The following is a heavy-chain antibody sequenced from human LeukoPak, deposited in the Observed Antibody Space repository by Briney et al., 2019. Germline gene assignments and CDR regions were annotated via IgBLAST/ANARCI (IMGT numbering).Heavy chain of an antibody. CDR1: GFTTSSYW. CDR2: IKHDGSET. Sequence: GGSLRLSCAVSGFTTSSYWMSWVRQVPGKGLESVAHIKHDGSETYYVDTVRGRFIISRDNAKNSLYLQMNSLRVEDTAVYHCARGPTDFDASDIWGHGTLVTVSS. J-gene: IGHJ3*02. V-gene: IGHV3-7*01. CDR3: ARGPTDFDASDI.